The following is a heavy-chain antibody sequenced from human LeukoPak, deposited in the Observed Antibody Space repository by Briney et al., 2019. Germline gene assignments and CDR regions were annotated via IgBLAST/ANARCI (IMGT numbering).Heavy chain of an antibody. J-gene: IGHJ6*03. CDR2: IWYDGSNK. CDR3: AKGALGYYYYMDV. Sequence: GGSLRLSCAASGFTFSSYGMHWVRQAPGKGLEWVAVIWYDGSNKYYADSVKGRFTISRDNSKYTLYLQMNSLRAEDTAVYYCAKGALGYYYYMDVWGKGTTVTVSS. D-gene: IGHD3-16*01. V-gene: IGHV3-33*06. CDR1: GFTFSSYG.